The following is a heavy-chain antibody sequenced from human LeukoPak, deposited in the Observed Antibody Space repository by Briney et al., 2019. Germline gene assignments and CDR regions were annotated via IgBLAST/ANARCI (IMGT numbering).Heavy chain of an antibody. J-gene: IGHJ5*02. CDR1: GYSISSGYY. V-gene: IGHV4-38-2*02. Sequence: SETLSLTCTVSGYSISSGYYWGWIRQPPGKGLEWIGSIYHSGSTYYNPSLKSRVTISVDTSKNQFSLKLSSVTAADTAVYYCARDPMWRPNWFDPWGQGTLVTVSS. CDR2: IYHSGST. D-gene: IGHD2-21*01. CDR3: ARDPMWRPNWFDP.